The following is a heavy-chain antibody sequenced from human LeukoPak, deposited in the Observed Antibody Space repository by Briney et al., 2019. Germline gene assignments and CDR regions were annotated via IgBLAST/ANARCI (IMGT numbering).Heavy chain of an antibody. Sequence: PSETLSLTCTVSGGSISSYYWSWIRQPPGKGLEWIGYIYYSGSTNYNPSLKSRVTISVDTSKNQFSLKLSSVTAADTAVYYCARRCCNTVVDFDYWGQGTLVTVSS. CDR2: IYYSGST. CDR3: ARRCCNTVVDFDY. J-gene: IGHJ4*02. D-gene: IGHD2-2*02. CDR1: GGSISSYY. V-gene: IGHV4-59*12.